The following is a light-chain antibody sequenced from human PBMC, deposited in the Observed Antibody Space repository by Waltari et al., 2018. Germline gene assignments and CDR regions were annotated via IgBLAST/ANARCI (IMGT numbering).Light chain of an antibody. CDR3: QQSYSTPRT. Sequence: DIQMTQSPSSMSASVGARVPITCRASQSISSYLNWYQQKPGKAPKLLIYAASRLQSGVPSRFSGSGSWTDFTLTISSLQPEDFATYYCQQSYSTPRTFGPGTKVDIK. CDR1: QSISSY. V-gene: IGKV1-39*01. J-gene: IGKJ3*01. CDR2: AAS.